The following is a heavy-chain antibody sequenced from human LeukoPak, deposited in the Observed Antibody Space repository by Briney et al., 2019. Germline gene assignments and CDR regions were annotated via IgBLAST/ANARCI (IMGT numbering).Heavy chain of an antibody. D-gene: IGHD1-26*01. CDR3: ARTLLVGATYYYYGMDV. J-gene: IGHJ6*02. CDR1: GGSFSGYY. V-gene: IGHV4-34*01. CDR2: INHSGST. Sequence: SSETLSLTCAVYGGSFSGYYWSWIRQPPGKGLEWIGEINHSGSTNYNPSLKSRVTISVDTSKNQFSLKLSSVTAADTAVYYCARTLLVGATYYYYGMDVWGQGTTVTVSS.